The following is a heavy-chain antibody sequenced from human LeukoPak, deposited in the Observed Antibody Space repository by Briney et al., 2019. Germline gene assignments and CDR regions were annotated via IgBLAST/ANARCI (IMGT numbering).Heavy chain of an antibody. V-gene: IGHV3-21*04. D-gene: IGHD3-22*01. Sequence: GGSLRLSCEASGFTFSSYSMNWVRQAPGKGLEWVSSISSSSSYIYYADSVKGRFTIPRDNAKNSLYLQMNSLRAEDTALYYCARGLTYYYDSSGSTSYFDYWGQGTLVTVSS. CDR2: ISSSSSYI. J-gene: IGHJ4*02. CDR1: GFTFSSYS. CDR3: ARGLTYYYDSSGSTSYFDY.